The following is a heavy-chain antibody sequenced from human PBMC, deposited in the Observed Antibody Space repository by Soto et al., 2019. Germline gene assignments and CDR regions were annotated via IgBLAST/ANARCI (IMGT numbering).Heavy chain of an antibody. CDR1: GYTFTSYG. CDR3: ARMALRDDFWSGYSFDP. J-gene: IGHJ5*02. D-gene: IGHD3-3*01. V-gene: IGHV1-18*01. Sequence: ASVKVSCKASGYTFTSYGISWVRQAPGQGLEWMGWISAYNGNTNYAQKLQGRVTMTTDTSTSTAYMEPRSLRSDDTAVYYCARMALRDDFWSGYSFDPWGQGTLVTVSS. CDR2: ISAYNGNT.